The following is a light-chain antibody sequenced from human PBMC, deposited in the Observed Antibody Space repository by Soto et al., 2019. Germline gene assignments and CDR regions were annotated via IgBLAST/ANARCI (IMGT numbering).Light chain of an antibody. CDR1: QSIRSSY. Sequence: DIVLTQSPGTLSLSPGERATVSCRASQSIRSSYLAWYQQKPGQAPRLLLYGASSRATGIPDTFSGSGSGTDFTLTIGRLEPEDFAMYFCHQYGSSPGTFGQGTKLEIK. V-gene: IGKV3-20*01. J-gene: IGKJ2*01. CDR3: HQYGSSPGT. CDR2: GAS.